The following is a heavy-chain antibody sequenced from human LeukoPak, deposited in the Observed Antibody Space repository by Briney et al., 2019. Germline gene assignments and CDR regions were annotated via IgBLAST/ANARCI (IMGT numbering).Heavy chain of an antibody. J-gene: IGHJ4*02. CDR1: GGTFSSYA. Sequence: GASVKVSCKASGGTFSSYAISWVRQAPGQGLEWMGRIIPIFGIANYAQKFQGRVTITADKSTSTAYMELSSLRSEDTAVYYCARAAVATYYYDSSGYYYDYWGQGTLVTVSS. D-gene: IGHD3-22*01. CDR3: ARAAVATYYYDSSGYYYDY. CDR2: IIPIFGIA. V-gene: IGHV1-69*04.